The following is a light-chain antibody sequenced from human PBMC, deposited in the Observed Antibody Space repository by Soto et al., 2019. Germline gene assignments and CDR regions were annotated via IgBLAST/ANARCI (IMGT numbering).Light chain of an antibody. CDR1: SADIGGHNY. V-gene: IGLV2-8*01. CDR2: EFT. J-gene: IGLJ1*01. Sequence: QSALTQPPSASGSPGQSVTISCTGTSADIGGHNYVSWYQQHPGKAPKVIIYEFTKRPSGVPDRFSGSQSGNTASLTVSGLQAEDEAEYYCSPVAGSDNPFVFGTGTKLTVL. CDR3: SPVAGSDNPFV.